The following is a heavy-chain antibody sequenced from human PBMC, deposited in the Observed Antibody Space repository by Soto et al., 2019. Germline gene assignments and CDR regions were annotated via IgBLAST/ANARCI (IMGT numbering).Heavy chain of an antibody. CDR1: GVAISSYY. J-gene: IGHJ6*02. Sequence: PETLSLTCSVTGVAISSYYCGWLRQPPGKGLEWIGYMYNTGSTIYNPSLKSRVTISVDTSKNQFSLKLNSVTAADTAVYYCARDLWGYCGADCYPLDVWGQGTTVT. V-gene: IGHV4-59*01. CDR3: ARDLWGYCGADCYPLDV. D-gene: IGHD2-21*02. CDR2: MYNTGST.